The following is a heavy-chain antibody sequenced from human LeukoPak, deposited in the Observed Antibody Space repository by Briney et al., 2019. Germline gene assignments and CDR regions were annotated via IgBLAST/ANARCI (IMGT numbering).Heavy chain of an antibody. CDR1: GDSITNSY. CDR3: ASGISSSSGNDY. CDR2: IFYTGTT. J-gene: IGHJ4*02. D-gene: IGHD6-6*01. Sequence: PSETLSLTCTVSGDSITNSYWSWIRQPPGKGLEWIGYIFYTGTTDSNPSLKSRVTISVDRSKNQFSLKLSSVTAADTAVYYCASGISSSSGNDYWGQGTLVTVSS. V-gene: IGHV4-59*12.